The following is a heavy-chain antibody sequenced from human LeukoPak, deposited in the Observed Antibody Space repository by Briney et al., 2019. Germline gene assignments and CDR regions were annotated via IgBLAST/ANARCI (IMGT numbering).Heavy chain of an antibody. D-gene: IGHD5-18*01. Sequence: PGRSLRLSCAASGFTFSSYGMHWVRQAPGEGLEWVAVISYDGSNKYYADSVKGRFTISRDNAKNSLYLQMNSLRAEDTAVYYCARGTAMVGSNYFDYWGQGTLVTVSS. CDR2: ISYDGSNK. J-gene: IGHJ4*02. CDR1: GFTFSSYG. V-gene: IGHV3-30*03. CDR3: ARGTAMVGSNYFDY.